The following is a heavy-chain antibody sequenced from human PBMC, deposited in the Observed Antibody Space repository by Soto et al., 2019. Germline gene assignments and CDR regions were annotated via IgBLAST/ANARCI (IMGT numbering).Heavy chain of an antibody. CDR1: GYSFTTYA. V-gene: IGHV1-3*01. D-gene: IGHD1-1*01. CDR2: INGGNGNT. J-gene: IGHJ6*02. Sequence: QVQVLQSGAEVKKPGASVKVSCNASGYSFTTYALHWVRQAPGQRLEWMAWINGGNGNTKYSQKFQDRVTITRDTSASIAYMELSSLRSEDTAVYYCARGKGMEENYYYHGLDVWGQGTTVTVSS. CDR3: ARGKGMEENYYYHGLDV.